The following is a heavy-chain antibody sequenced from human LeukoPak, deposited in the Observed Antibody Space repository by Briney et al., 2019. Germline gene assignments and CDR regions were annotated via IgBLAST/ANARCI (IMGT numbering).Heavy chain of an antibody. D-gene: IGHD2-2*01. CDR2: INHSGST. V-gene: IGHV4-34*01. J-gene: IGHJ6*02. Sequence: PSETLSLTCAVYGGSFSGYYWSWIRQPPGKGLEWIGEINHSGSTNYNPSLKSRVTISVDTSKNQFSLKLSSVTAADTAVYYCARGRAYCSSTSCYLYYYGMDVWGQGTTVTVSS. CDR1: GGSFSGYY. CDR3: ARGRAYCSSTSCYLYYYGMDV.